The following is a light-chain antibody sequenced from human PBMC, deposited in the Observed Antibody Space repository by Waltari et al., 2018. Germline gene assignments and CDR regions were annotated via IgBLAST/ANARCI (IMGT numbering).Light chain of an antibody. CDR1: QSVLSSTNSKNY. CDR3: QQYYTTPCT. CDR2: LTC. V-gene: IGKV4-1*01. Sequence: DIVLTQSPDSLALSLAERATISCRSSQSVLSSTNSKNYLAWYQQRPGQPPKLLFYLTCPRVPRAPDRLDGSGSGTDITLTISSLQAEDLAVYYCQQYYTTPCTFGQGTRLESK. J-gene: IGKJ2*02.